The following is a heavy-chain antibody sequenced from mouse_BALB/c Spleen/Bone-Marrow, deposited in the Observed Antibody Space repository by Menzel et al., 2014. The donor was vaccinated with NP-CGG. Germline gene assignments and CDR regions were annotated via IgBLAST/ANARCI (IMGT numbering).Heavy chain of an antibody. J-gene: IGHJ2*01. CDR1: GFDFSRYW. D-gene: IGHD2-5*01. CDR3: PRPFYRNNPPAY. Sequence: EVQLQQSGGGLVQPGGSLKLSCAASGFDFSRYWMSWVRQAPGKGLEWIGEINPDSSTLNYTPSLKDKFIISRDNAKNTLYLQMNKLKSETTALYSCPRPFYRNNPPAYWVQGTTLTVSS. V-gene: IGHV4-1*02. CDR2: INPDSSTL.